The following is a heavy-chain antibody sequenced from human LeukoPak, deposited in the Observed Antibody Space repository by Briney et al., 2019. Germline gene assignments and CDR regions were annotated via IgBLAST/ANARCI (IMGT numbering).Heavy chain of an antibody. J-gene: IGHJ4*02. V-gene: IGHV4-61*01. CDR1: GGSVSSGSYY. CDR2: IYYSGST. Sequence: SETLSLTCTVSGGSVSSGSYYRSWIRQPPGKGLEWIGYIYYSGSTNYNPSLESRVTISVDTSKNQFSLKLSSVTAADTAVYYCARGGSYDEYYFDYWGQGTLVTVSS. CDR3: ARGGSYDEYYFDY. D-gene: IGHD1-26*01.